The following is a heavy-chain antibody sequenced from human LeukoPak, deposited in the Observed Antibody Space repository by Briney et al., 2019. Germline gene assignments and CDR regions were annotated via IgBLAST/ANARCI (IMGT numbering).Heavy chain of an antibody. CDR2: IYSSGST. D-gene: IGHD6-13*01. Sequence: PSETLSLTCSVSGGSISSYYWSWVRQPAGKGLEWIGRIYSSGSTNYNPSLNSRVTMSADTSNNQFSLRLTSVTAADTAVYYCARGTTAAAGIFDCWGQGTLVTVSS. CDR3: ARGTTAAAGIFDC. V-gene: IGHV4-4*07. CDR1: GGSISSYY. J-gene: IGHJ4*02.